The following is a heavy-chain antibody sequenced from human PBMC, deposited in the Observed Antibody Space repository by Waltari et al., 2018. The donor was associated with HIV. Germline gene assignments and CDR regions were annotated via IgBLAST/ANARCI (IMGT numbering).Heavy chain of an antibody. CDR1: GFTFSSYG. J-gene: IGHJ4*02. CDR2: IWYDGSNK. CDR3: ARISGGGTGGAEFDY. D-gene: IGHD2-15*01. V-gene: IGHV3-33*01. Sequence: QVQLVESGGGVVQPGRSLRLSCAASGFTFSSYGMHWVRQAPGKGLEWVAVIWYDGSNKYYADSVKGRFTISRDNSKNTLYLQMNSLRAEDTAVYYCARISGGGTGGAEFDYWGQGTLVTVSS.